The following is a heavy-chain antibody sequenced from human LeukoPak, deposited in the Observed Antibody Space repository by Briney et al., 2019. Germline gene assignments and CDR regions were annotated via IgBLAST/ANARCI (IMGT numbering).Heavy chain of an antibody. CDR1: GYAISSGFY. CDR2: IHHSGGT. V-gene: IGHV4-38-2*02. CDR3: ARVAAAGNYYFDY. D-gene: IGHD6-13*01. J-gene: IGHJ4*02. Sequence: SEALSLTCTVSGYAISSGFYWGWIRQPPGKGLEWIGAIHHSGGTYYNPSLKSRVTISIDTSKNQFSLKLSSVAAADTAVYFCARVAAAGNYYFDYWGQGTLVTVSS.